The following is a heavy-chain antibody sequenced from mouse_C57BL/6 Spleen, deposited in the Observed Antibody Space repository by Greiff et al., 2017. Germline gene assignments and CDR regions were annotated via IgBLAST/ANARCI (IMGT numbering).Heavy chain of an antibody. Sequence: DVKLVESGGGLVQPGGSLSLSCAASGFTFTDYYMSWVRQPPGKALEWLGFIRHKANGYTTEYSASVKGRVTISRDNSQSILYLQMNALRADDSATYYCARYAYSNYVRYFDYWGQGTTLTVSS. J-gene: IGHJ2*01. D-gene: IGHD2-5*01. CDR1: GFTFTDYY. CDR3: ARYAYSNYVRYFDY. V-gene: IGHV7-3*01. CDR2: IRHKANGYTT.